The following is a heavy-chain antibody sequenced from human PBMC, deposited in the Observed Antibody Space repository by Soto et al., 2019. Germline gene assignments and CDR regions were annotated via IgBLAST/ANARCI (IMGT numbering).Heavy chain of an antibody. CDR3: ARDRIAVSKYYYGMDV. V-gene: IGHV1-69*01. CDR1: GGTFSSYA. J-gene: IGHJ6*02. D-gene: IGHD6-13*01. CDR2: IIPIFGTE. Sequence: QVQLVQSGAEVKKPGSSVRVSCKASGGTFSSYAISWVRQAPGQGLEWMGGIIPIFGTENYAQKFQGRVTMTAEESTSPAYMELSSLESEDTAWYYCARDRIAVSKYYYGMDVWAQGTTVTVSS.